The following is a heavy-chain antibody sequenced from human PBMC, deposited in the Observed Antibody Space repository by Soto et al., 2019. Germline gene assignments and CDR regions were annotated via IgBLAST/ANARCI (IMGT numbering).Heavy chain of an antibody. CDR3: AKDVGFQQLLFVFET. Sequence: QVQLVQSGAEVKKPGSSVRVSCKASGGTFSNFGFSWVRQAPGQGLEWMGGIIPIFASSNYAQKFQGRLTITADESTSTAYMDLISLRPEDRAVYFCAKDVGFQQLLFVFETWGQGTLVTVSS. V-gene: IGHV1-69*01. J-gene: IGHJ5*02. CDR2: IIPIFASS. D-gene: IGHD6-13*01. CDR1: GGTFSNFG.